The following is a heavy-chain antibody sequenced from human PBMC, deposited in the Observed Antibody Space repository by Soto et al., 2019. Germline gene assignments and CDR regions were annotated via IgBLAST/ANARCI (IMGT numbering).Heavy chain of an antibody. CDR2: INHRGST. CDR1: GGSFRGYY. V-gene: IGHV4-34*01. CDR3: ARGSRRKIPAASWRDYYYHGRDV. J-gene: IGHJ6*02. D-gene: IGHD2-2*01. Sequence: QVQLQQWGAGLLKPSETLSLTCAVYGGSFRGYYWSWIRQPPGKGLEWIGEINHRGSTNYNPAVKSRVPISVDTSKTQFSLKLNSVTAADTAVYYCARGSRRKIPAASWRDYYYHGRDVWGQWTAVTVSS.